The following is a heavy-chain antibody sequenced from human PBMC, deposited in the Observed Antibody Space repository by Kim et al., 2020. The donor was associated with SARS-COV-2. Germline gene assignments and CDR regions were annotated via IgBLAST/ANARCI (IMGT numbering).Heavy chain of an antibody. V-gene: IGHV3-7*01. D-gene: IGHD1-26*01. Sequence: VNAVRGHFTIARENAKDSLYLKMNSLRAEDAAMYYCAREDSGTHGDFDYWGQGTLVTVSS. CDR3: AREDSGTHGDFDY. J-gene: IGHJ4*02.